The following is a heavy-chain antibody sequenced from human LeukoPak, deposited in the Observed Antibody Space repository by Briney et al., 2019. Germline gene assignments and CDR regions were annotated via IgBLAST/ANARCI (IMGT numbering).Heavy chain of an antibody. CDR2: ISADNGNT. V-gene: IGHV1-18*01. Sequence: GASVKVSCKASGGTFSSYAISWVRQAPGQGLEWMGWISADNGNTNYVQKFQGRVTMTTDTSTSTAYVELRSLRSDDTAVYYCARALYHTFDYWGQGTLVTVSS. CDR3: ARALYHTFDY. J-gene: IGHJ4*02. D-gene: IGHD2-2*01. CDR1: GGTFSSYA.